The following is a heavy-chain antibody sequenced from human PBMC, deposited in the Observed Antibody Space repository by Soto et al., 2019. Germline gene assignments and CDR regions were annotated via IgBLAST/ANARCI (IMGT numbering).Heavy chain of an antibody. CDR2: IYHSGST. CDR3: ARDVGALCTNGVCYDTNFDY. J-gene: IGHJ4*02. Sequence: PSETLSLTCTVSGGAVYADYYYWGWVRKPPGKARPRTGHIYHSGSTCYNPSLKSRVTISVDRSKNQFSLKLSSVTAADTAVYYGARDVGALCTNGVCYDTNFDYWGQGTLGTVS. CDR1: GGAVYADYYY. D-gene: IGHD2-8*01. V-gene: IGHV4-39*07.